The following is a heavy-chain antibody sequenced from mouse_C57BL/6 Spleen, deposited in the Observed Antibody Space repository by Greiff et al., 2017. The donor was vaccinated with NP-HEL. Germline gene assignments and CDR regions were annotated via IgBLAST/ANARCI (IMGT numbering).Heavy chain of an antibody. J-gene: IGHJ3*01. CDR3: ARYQRGYGFAY. CDR2: IRNKANGYTT. D-gene: IGHD2-2*01. V-gene: IGHV7-3*01. CDR1: GFTFTDYY. Sequence: EVKVEESGGGLVQPGGSLSLSCAASGFTFTDYYMSWVRQPPGKALEWLGFIRNKANGYTTEYSASVKGRFTISRDNSQSILYLQMNALRAEDSATYYCARYQRGYGFAYWGQGTLVTVSA.